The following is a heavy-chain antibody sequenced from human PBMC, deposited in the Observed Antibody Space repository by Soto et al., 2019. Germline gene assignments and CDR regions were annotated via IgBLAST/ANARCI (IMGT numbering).Heavy chain of an antibody. V-gene: IGHV3-30*03. CDR3: ARGTIVARQHLDY. D-gene: IGHD6-6*01. J-gene: IGHJ4*02. CDR2: ISIRGGDE. Sequence: QVQLVESGGGVVQPGKSLRLSCAASGFTFSSYAMHWARQAPGKGLEWVTVISIRGGDEYYAESVRGQFTISRDDSKNTLYLQMDSLRVEDTAVYYCARGTIVARQHLDYWGQGTLVTVSS. CDR1: GFTFSSYA.